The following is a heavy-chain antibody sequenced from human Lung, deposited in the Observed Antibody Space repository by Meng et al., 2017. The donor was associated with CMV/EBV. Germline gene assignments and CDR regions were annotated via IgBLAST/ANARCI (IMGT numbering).Heavy chain of an antibody. D-gene: IGHD6-19*01. CDR2: ISSSSRHI. CDR3: VGQQWRSTGQRVDY. CDR1: GFTFRSYK. V-gene: IGHV3-21*06. J-gene: IGHJ4*02. Sequence: ESLKISXAASGFTFRSYKMKWARQAPGKGLTWVSTISSSSRHIEYADSVKGRFTISRDNAKNSLYLQMNSLRGEDTAVYYCVGQQWRSTGQRVDYWGQGTLVTVSS.